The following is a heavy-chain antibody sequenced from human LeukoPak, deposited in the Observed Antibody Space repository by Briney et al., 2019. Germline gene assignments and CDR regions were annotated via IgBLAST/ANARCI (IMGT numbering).Heavy chain of an antibody. CDR2: ISYDGSNK. V-gene: IGHV3-30-3*01. CDR3: ARGSYYGMDV. CDR1: GFTFSSYA. Sequence: GGSLRLSCAASGFTFSSYAMSWVRQAPGKGLEWVAVISYDGSNKYYADSVKGRFTISRDNSKNTLYLQMNSLRAEDTAVYYCARGSYYGMDVWGQGTTVTVSS. J-gene: IGHJ6*02.